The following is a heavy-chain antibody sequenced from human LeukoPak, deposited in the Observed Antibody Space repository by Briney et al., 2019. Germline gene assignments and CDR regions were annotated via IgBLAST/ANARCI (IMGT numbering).Heavy chain of an antibody. CDR3: ARALRSSGWYVSRFDP. CDR2: INPNSGGT. D-gene: IGHD6-19*01. V-gene: IGHV1-2*02. J-gene: IGHJ5*02. CDR1: GYTFTCYY. Sequence: ASVKVSCKASGYTFTCYYMHWVRQAPGQGLEWMGWINPNSGGTNYAQKFQGRVTMTRDTSISTAYMELSRLRSDDTAVYYCARALRSSGWYVSRFDPWGQGTLVTVSS.